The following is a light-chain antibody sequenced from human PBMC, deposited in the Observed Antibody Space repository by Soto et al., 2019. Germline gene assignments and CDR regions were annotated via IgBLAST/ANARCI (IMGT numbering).Light chain of an antibody. CDR1: RGHSSYT. J-gene: IGLJ2*01. V-gene: IGLV4-69*01. CDR3: QTWGAGIVV. CDR2: LNTDGSH. Sequence: QPVLTQSPSASASLGASVKLTCTLSRGHSSYTIAWHQQQPEKGPRYLMKLNTDGSHSRGDGIPDRFSGSRSGAERYLTISSLQSEDEADYYCQTWGAGIVVFGGGTQLTVL.